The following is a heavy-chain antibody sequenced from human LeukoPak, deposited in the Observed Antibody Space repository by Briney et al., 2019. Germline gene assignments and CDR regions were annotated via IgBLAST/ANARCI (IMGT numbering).Heavy chain of an antibody. CDR2: ISSSGSTI. J-gene: IGHJ4*02. Sequence: PGGSLRLSCAASGFTFSSYEMNWVRQAPGKGLEWVSYISSSGSTIYYADSVKGRFTIYRDNAKNSLYLQMNSLRAEDTAVYYCARGGTMIVSRDYFDYWGQGTLVTVSS. CDR1: GFTFSSYE. D-gene: IGHD3-22*01. V-gene: IGHV3-48*03. CDR3: ARGGTMIVSRDYFDY.